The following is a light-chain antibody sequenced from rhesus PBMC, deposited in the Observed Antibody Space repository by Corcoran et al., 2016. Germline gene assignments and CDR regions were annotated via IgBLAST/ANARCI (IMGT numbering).Light chain of an antibody. CDR2: DAS. CDR1: QNIYSN. J-gene: IGKJ2*01. Sequence: DIQMTQSPSALSASVGDRVTISCRASQNIYSNLAWYQQKPGKARKLLIYDASSLQTGIPSRFTGMGSGTDFTLTISSLQPEDSAAYYCQHYYDNPYSFGQGTKVEIK. V-gene: IGKV1S12*01. CDR3: QHYYDNPYS.